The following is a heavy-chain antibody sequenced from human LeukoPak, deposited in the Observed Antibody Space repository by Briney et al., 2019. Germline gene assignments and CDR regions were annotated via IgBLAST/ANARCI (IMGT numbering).Heavy chain of an antibody. D-gene: IGHD4-17*01. CDR1: GFTFDDYA. V-gene: IGHV3-9*01. J-gene: IGHJ2*01. Sequence: GGSLRLSGAASGFTFDDYAMHWVRQAPGKGLEWVSGISWNSGSIGYTDSVKGRFTISRDNSKNTLYLQMNSLRAEDTAVYYCARAPTGQWFFDLWGRGTLVTVSS. CDR2: ISWNSGSI. CDR3: ARAPTGQWFFDL.